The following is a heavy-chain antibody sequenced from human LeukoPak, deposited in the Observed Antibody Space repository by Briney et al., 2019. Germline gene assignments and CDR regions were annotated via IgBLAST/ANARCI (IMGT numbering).Heavy chain of an antibody. J-gene: IGHJ4*02. Sequence: GGSLRLSCAASGFTVSSIYMSRVRQAPGKGLEWVSLIYSGGSTYYTDSVKGRFTISRDNSKNTLYLQMNSLRAEDTAVYYCARLDDGGDYFDYWGQGTLVTVSS. CDR3: ARLDDGGDYFDY. CDR1: GFTVSSIY. V-gene: IGHV3-53*01. CDR2: IYSGGST. D-gene: IGHD1-1*01.